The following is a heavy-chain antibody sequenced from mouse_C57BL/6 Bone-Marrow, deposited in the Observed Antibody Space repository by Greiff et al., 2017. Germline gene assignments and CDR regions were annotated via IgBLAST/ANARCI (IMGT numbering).Heavy chain of an antibody. CDR3: ARSPDSYAMDY. CDR2: IYPGSGNT. CDR1: GYSFTSYY. Sequence: VQLQQSGPELVKPGASVKISCKASGYSFTSYYIHWVKQRPGQGLEWIGWIYPGSGNTKYNEKFKGKATLTADTSSSTAYMQLSSLTSEDSAVYYCARSPDSYAMDYWGQGTSVTVSS. J-gene: IGHJ4*01. V-gene: IGHV1-66*01.